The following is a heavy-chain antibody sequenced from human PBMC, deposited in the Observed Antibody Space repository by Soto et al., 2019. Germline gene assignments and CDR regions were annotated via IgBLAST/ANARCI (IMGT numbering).Heavy chain of an antibody. CDR1: CGSISSGGYY. CDR3: ARVIPYYYGSGSYHWFDP. J-gene: IGHJ5*02. Sequence: SETLSLTCTVSCGSISSGGYYWSWIRQHPGKGLEWIGYIYYSGSTYYNPSLKSRVTISVDTSKNQFSLKLSSVTAADTAVYYCARVIPYYYGSGSYHWFDPWGQGTLVTVSS. D-gene: IGHD3-10*01. V-gene: IGHV4-31*03. CDR2: IYYSGST.